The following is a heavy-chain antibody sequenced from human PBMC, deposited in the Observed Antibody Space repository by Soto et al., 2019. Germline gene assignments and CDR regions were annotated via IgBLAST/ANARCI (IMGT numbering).Heavy chain of an antibody. V-gene: IGHV3-23*01. CDR1: GFTFSNYG. Sequence: EVQLLESGGGLVQPGGSLRLSCAASGFTFSNYGMTWVRQAPGKGLEWVSAISGSGGSTYYADSVKGRITISRDNSKNTLDLQMNRLRVEDTAVFSCAREPRHGYFDLWGRGILVTASS. J-gene: IGHJ2*01. CDR3: AREPRHGYFDL. CDR2: ISGSGGST.